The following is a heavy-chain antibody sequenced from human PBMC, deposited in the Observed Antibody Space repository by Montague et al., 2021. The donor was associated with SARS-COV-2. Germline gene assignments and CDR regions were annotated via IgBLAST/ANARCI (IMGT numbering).Heavy chain of an antibody. CDR2: FDPQHGET. CDR1: GYSLNEVP. J-gene: IGHJ3*01. V-gene: IGHV1-24*01. D-gene: IGHD3-3*01. CDR3: ATGSIVGVVIYALAF. Sequence: SVKVSCKASGYSLNEVPIHLVRQAPGEGLEWMGSFDPQHGETAYSQNFQGRVTMTEDPSTETAYLELSNLISDDTAVYYCATGSIVGVVIYALAFWGQGTLVTVSS.